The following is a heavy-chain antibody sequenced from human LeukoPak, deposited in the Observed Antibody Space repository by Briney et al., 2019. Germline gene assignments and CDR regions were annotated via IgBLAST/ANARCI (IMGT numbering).Heavy chain of an antibody. D-gene: IGHD3-16*02. Sequence: ASVKVSCKASGYTFTSYGISWVRQAPGQGLEWMGWISAYNGNTNYAQKLQGRVTMTTDTSTSTAYMELRSLRSDDTTVYYCARERDYVWGSYRWNAFDIWGQGTIVTVSS. V-gene: IGHV1-18*01. CDR1: GYTFTSYG. J-gene: IGHJ3*02. CDR2: ISAYNGNT. CDR3: ARERDYVWGSYRWNAFDI.